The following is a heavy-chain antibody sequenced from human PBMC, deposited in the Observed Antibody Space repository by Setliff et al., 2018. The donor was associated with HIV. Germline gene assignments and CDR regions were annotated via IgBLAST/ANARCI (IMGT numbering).Heavy chain of an antibody. CDR3: ARDGGTSGTTDYDY. D-gene: IGHD1-1*01. Sequence: PSETLSLTCTVSGASVNSNNYYWGWIRQPPGKGLEWIASIYYSGTTYYNPSLKSRVTISVDTSKNQFSLKLSSVTAADTAVYYCARDGGTSGTTDYDYWGQGTLVTVSS. CDR1: GASVNSNNYY. CDR2: IYYSGTT. J-gene: IGHJ4*02. V-gene: IGHV4-39*02.